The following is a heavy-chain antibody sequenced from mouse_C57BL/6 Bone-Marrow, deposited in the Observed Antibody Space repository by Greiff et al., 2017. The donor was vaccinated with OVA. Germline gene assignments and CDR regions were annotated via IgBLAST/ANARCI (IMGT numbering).Heavy chain of an antibody. D-gene: IGHD1-1*01. Sequence: VQLQQSGAELVKPGASVKLSCKASGYTFTSYWMHWVKQRPGQGLEWIGMIHPNSGSTNYNEKFKSKATLTVDKSSSTAYMQLSSLTSEDSAVYYCASPHYYGSSLYWYFDVWGTGTTVTVSS. V-gene: IGHV1-64*01. CDR2: IHPNSGST. CDR1: GYTFTSYW. J-gene: IGHJ1*03. CDR3: ASPHYYGSSLYWYFDV.